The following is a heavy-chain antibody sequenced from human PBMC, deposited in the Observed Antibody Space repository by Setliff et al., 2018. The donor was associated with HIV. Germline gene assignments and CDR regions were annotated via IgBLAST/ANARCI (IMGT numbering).Heavy chain of an antibody. CDR3: ARSRPYNSALDY. Sequence: PGGSLRLSCAASGFTFSSYNMNWVRQAPGKGLEWVSYISSSSSTIYHRDSVKGRFTLSRDNSKNTVYLQVGSLRPDDTAMYYCARSRPYNSALDYWGQGTLVTVSS. J-gene: IGHJ4*02. D-gene: IGHD6-25*01. V-gene: IGHV3-48*01. CDR1: GFTFSSYN. CDR2: ISSSSSTI.